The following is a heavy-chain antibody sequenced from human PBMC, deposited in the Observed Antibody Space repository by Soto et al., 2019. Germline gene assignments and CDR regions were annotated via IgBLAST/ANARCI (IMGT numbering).Heavy chain of an antibody. CDR1: GIMSSGYG. D-gene: IGHD6-25*01. CDR3: ATMKRARLDS. Sequence: QEQVVQSGPAMKEPGSSVKVSCRASGIMSSGYGFSWVRQAPGQGLEWVGRINPTLDSTQYAQNLQGRVSITVDKSTDTAYLEVTSLRLDDTATYFCATMKRARLDSWGRGTVVTVSS. J-gene: IGHJ4*02. V-gene: IGHV1-69*09. CDR2: INPTLDST.